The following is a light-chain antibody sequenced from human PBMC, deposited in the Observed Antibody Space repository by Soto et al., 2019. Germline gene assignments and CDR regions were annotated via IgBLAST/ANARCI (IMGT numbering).Light chain of an antibody. Sequence: DIHMTQSPSSLSASVGDRVTITCRAGQNIFSSLNWYQQKPGKAPKLLIYAASSLQSGVPSRFSGSGSGTDFTLTITSLQPEDFATYYCQQSYNGPPITFGQGTRLEIK. CDR1: QNIFSS. V-gene: IGKV1-39*01. CDR2: AAS. CDR3: QQSYNGPPIT. J-gene: IGKJ5*01.